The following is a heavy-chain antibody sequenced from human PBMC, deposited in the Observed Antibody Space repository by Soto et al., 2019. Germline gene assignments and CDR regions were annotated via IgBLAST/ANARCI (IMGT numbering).Heavy chain of an antibody. Sequence: PSETLSLTCAVSGGSTSSGGYSWSWIRQPPGKGLEWIGYIYHSGSTYYNPSLKSRVTISLDTSKNQVSLRLRSVTAADTAVYYCAREQYNWKLWGQGTLVTVSS. D-gene: IGHD1-20*01. CDR2: IYHSGST. V-gene: IGHV4-30-2*01. CDR3: AREQYNWKL. J-gene: IGHJ4*02. CDR1: GGSTSSGGYS.